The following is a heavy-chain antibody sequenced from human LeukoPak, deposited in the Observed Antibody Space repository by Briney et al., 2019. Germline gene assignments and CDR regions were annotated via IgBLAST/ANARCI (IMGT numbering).Heavy chain of an antibody. CDR1: GFTVSSNY. Sequence: GGSLRLSCAASGFTVSSNYMSWVRQAPGKGLEWVSVIYSGGSTYYADSVKGRFTISRDNSKNTLYLQMNSLRAEDTAVYYCARVDYDFWSGYAYFDYWGQGTLVTASS. J-gene: IGHJ4*02. CDR3: ARVDYDFWSGYAYFDY. V-gene: IGHV3-66*01. D-gene: IGHD3-3*01. CDR2: IYSGGST.